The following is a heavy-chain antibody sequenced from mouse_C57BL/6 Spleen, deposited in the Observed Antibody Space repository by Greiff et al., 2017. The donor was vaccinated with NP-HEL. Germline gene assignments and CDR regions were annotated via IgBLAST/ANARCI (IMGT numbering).Heavy chain of an antibody. CDR3: AREGGYYVSYYFDY. CDR1: GYTFTSYW. Sequence: QVQLQQPGAELVRPGSSVKLSCKASGYTFTSYWMHWVKQRPIQGLEWIGNIDPSDSETHYNQKFKDKATLTVDKSSSTAYMQLSSLTSEDSAVYYCAREGGYYVSYYFDYWGQGTTLTVSS. CDR2: IDPSDSET. D-gene: IGHD2-3*01. J-gene: IGHJ2*01. V-gene: IGHV1-52*01.